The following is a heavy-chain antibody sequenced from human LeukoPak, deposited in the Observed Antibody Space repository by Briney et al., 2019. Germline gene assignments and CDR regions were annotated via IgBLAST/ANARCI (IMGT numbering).Heavy chain of an antibody. Sequence: ASVKVSCKASGYTFTSYDINWVRQATGRGLEWMGWMNPNSGNTGYAQKFQGRVTITRNTSISTAYMELSSLRSEDTAVYYCARGLNYDFWSGYYRVYYFDYWGQGTLVTVSS. D-gene: IGHD3-3*01. V-gene: IGHV1-8*03. CDR3: ARGLNYDFWSGYYRVYYFDY. CDR2: MNPNSGNT. J-gene: IGHJ4*02. CDR1: GYTFTSYD.